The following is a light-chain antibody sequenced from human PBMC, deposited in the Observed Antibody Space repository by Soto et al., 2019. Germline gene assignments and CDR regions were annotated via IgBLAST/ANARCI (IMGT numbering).Light chain of an antibody. CDR3: QQYGRSPRT. Sequence: ENVMTQSPATLSVSPGEGATLSCRASQGIGSTLAWYQHKPGQAPRLLIYGASTRATGIPARFSGSGSGTEFTLTISNLEPEDFAMYYCQQYGRSPRTCGQGTKVDI. CDR1: QGIGST. V-gene: IGKV3-15*01. J-gene: IGKJ1*01. CDR2: GAS.